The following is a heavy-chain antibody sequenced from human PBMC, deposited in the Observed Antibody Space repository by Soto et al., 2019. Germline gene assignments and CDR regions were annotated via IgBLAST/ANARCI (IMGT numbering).Heavy chain of an antibody. J-gene: IGHJ3*02. CDR2: ISSNGGST. CDR1: GFTFSSYA. CDR3: VKCRSSWYQVAFDI. D-gene: IGHD6-13*01. V-gene: IGHV3-64D*08. Sequence: GGSLRLSCSASGFTFSSYAMHWVRQAPGKGLEYVSAISSNGGSTYYADSVKGRFTISRDNSKNTLYLQMSSLRAEDTAVYYCVKCRSSWYQVAFDIWGQGTMVTVSS.